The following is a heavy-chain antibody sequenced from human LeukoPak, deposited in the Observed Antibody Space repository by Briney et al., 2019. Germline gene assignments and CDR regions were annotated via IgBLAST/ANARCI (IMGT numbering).Heavy chain of an antibody. CDR3: AREGSVAAFVPRRPFDY. V-gene: IGHV3-64*01. D-gene: IGHD6-13*01. Sequence: GWSLRLSCAASGFSFSDYSMDWVRQAPGKGLEYVSAISSNGDSTNYANSVRGRFTISRDNSKNTLYLQMGSLRAEDMAVYYCAREGSVAAFVPRRPFDYWGQGTLVTVSS. CDR2: ISSNGDST. J-gene: IGHJ4*02. CDR1: GFSFSDYS.